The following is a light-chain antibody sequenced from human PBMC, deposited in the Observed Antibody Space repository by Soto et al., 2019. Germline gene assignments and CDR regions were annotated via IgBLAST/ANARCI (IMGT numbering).Light chain of an antibody. J-gene: IGLJ2*01. CDR3: QTWGTGFQV. Sequence: QLVLTQSPSASASLGASVKLTCTLGSGHSSYAIAWHQQQPEKGPRYLMKLNSDGSHSKGDGIPDRFSGSSSGAERYLTISSLQSEDEADYYCQTWGTGFQVFGGGTKLTVL. CDR1: SGHSSYA. CDR2: LNSDGSH. V-gene: IGLV4-69*01.